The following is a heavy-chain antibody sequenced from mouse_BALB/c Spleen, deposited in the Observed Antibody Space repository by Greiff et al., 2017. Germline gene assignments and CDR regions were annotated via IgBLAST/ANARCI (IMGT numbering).Heavy chain of an antibody. CDR1: GYTFTSYV. CDR2: INPYNDGT. V-gene: IGHV1-14*01. D-gene: IGHD2-3*01. CDR3: ARWVYDGYYGAMDD. J-gene: IGHJ4*01. Sequence: EVQLQQSGPELVKPGASVKMSCKASGYTFTSYVMHWVKQKPGQGLEWIGYINPYNDGTKYNEKFKGKATLTSDKSSSTAYMELSSLTSEDSAVYYCARWVYDGYYGAMDDWGQGTSVTVS.